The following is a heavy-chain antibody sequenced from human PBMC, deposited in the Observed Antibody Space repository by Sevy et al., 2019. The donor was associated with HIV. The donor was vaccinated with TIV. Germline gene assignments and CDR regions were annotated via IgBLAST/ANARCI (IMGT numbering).Heavy chain of an antibody. CDR1: GGSISSSSYY. Sequence: SETLSLTCTVSGGSISSSSYYWGWIRQPPGKGLEWIGTFYYSGSTYYNPSLKSRVTISADTSKNQFSLKLRSVTAADTAVYYCARHVPVIVVVVAAIEYWGQGTLVTVSS. CDR3: ARHVPVIVVVVAAIEY. D-gene: IGHD2-15*01. CDR2: FYYSGST. V-gene: IGHV4-39*01. J-gene: IGHJ4*02.